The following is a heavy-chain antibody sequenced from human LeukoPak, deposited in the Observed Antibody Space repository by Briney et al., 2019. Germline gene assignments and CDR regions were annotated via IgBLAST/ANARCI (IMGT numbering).Heavy chain of an antibody. CDR2: VYYSGST. J-gene: IGHJ6*03. CDR1: GGSISSSSYY. V-gene: IGHV4-39*01. Sequence: SETLSLTCTVSGGSISSSSYYWGWIRQPPGKGLEWIGSVYYSGSTYYNPSLKSRVTISVDTSKNQFSLKLNSVTAADTAVYYCARHAYYSYYMDVWGKGTTVTISS. CDR3: ARHAYYSYYMDV.